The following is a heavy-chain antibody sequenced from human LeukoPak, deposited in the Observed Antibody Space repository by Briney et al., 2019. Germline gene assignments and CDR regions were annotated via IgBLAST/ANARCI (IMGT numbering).Heavy chain of an antibody. D-gene: IGHD3-3*01. J-gene: IGHJ6*03. Sequence: GSXXKVSCKASGGTFSSYDINWVRQATGQGLEWMGWMNPNSGNTGYSQKFQGRVTMTRNTSISTAYMERSSMESEDTAVYYCARTTIFSYYDFWSGYYPYYYYYYMDVWGKGTTVTVSS. V-gene: IGHV1-8*02. CDR1: GGTFSSYD. CDR3: ARTTIFSYYDFWSGYYPYYYYYYMDV. CDR2: MNPNSGNT.